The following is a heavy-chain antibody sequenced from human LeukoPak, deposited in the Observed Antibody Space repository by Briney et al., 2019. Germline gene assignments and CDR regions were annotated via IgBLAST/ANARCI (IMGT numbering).Heavy chain of an antibody. CDR3: ARTVAYGGNYLDY. CDR1: GGSISSGSYY. J-gene: IGHJ4*02. CDR2: IYSSGST. D-gene: IGHD4-23*01. Sequence: SQTLSLTCTASGGSISSGSYYWSWIRQPAGKGLEWIGRIYSSGSTNYNPSLESRVTISVDTSKNHFSLKLSSVAAADTAVYYCARTVAYGGNYLDYWGQGTLVTVSS. V-gene: IGHV4-61*02.